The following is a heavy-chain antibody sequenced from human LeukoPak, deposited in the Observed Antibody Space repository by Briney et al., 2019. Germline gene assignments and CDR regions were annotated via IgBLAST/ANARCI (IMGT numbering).Heavy chain of an antibody. CDR1: GFTFSSYW. V-gene: IGHV3-7*01. Sequence: GGSLRLSCAASGFTFSSYWMSWVRQAPGKGLEWVANIKQDGSEKYYVDSVKGRFTISRDNAKNSLYLQMNSLRAEDTAVYYCARGRIRRPRMSGARNNWFDPWGQGTLVTVSS. D-gene: IGHD1-26*01. CDR2: IKQDGSEK. CDR3: ARGRIRRPRMSGARNNWFDP. J-gene: IGHJ5*02.